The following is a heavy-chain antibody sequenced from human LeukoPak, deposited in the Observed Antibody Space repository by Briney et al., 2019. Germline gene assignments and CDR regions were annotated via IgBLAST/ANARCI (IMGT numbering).Heavy chain of an antibody. CDR3: ARTEGPLLYFQH. J-gene: IGHJ1*01. CDR1: GGSISSYY. V-gene: IGHV4-59*01. CDR2: IYYSGST. D-gene: IGHD1-26*01. Sequence: PSETLSLTCTVSGGSISSYYWSWIRQPPGKGLEWIGYIYYSGSTNYNPSLKSRVTISVHTSKNQFSLKLSSVTAADTAVYYCARTEGPLLYFQHWGQGTLVTVSS.